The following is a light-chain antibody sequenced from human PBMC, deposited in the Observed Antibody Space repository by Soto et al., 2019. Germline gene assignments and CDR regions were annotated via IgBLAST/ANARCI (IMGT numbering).Light chain of an antibody. CDR2: DAS. Sequence: DIQMTQSPSTLSASVGDRVTITCRASQSISSWLAWYQQKPGKAPKLLIYDASSLESGVPSRFSGSGSGTEFTLTISSLQSEDFAVYYCQQYNIWWTLGQGTKVDI. CDR1: QSISSW. V-gene: IGKV1-5*01. CDR3: QQYNIWWT. J-gene: IGKJ1*01.